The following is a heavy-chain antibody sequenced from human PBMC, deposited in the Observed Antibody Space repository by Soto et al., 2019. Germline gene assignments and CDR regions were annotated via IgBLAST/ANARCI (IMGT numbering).Heavy chain of an antibody. J-gene: IGHJ4*02. CDR2: ISGSGGST. CDR3: AKGIRSHYDFWSGYPAYYFDY. D-gene: IGHD3-3*01. V-gene: IGHV3-23*01. Sequence: PGGSLRLSCAASGFTFSSYAMSWVRQAPGKGLEWVSAISGSGGSTYYADSVKGRFTISRDNSKNTLYLQMNSLRAEDTAVYYCAKGIRSHYDFWSGYPAYYFDYWGQGTLVTVSS. CDR1: GFTFSSYA.